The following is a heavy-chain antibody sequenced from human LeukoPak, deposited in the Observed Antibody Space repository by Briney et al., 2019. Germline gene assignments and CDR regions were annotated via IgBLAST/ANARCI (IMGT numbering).Heavy chain of an antibody. CDR3: AKVEGSLRYYFDY. V-gene: IGHV3-23*01. CDR1: GFTVSSNY. CDR2: ISGSGGST. D-gene: IGHD4-17*01. J-gene: IGHJ4*02. Sequence: QTGGSLRLSCAASGFTVSSNYMSWVRQAPGKGLEWVSAISGSGGSTYYADSVKGRFTISRDNSKNTLYLQMNSLRAEDTAVYYCAKVEGSLRYYFDYWGQGTLVTVSS.